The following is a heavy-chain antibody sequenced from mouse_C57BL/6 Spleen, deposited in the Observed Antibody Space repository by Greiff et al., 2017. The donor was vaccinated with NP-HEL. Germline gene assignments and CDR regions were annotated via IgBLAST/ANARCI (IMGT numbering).Heavy chain of an antibody. CDR3: ARQGTTAHYFDY. D-gene: IGHD1-2*01. Sequence: EVKLVESGGDLVKPGGSLKLSCAASGFTFSSYGMSWVRQTPDKRLEWVATISSGGSYTYYPDSVKGRFTISRDNAKNTLYLQMSSLKSEDTAMYYCARQGTTAHYFDYWGQGTTLTVSS. CDR2: ISSGGSYT. CDR1: GFTFSSYG. V-gene: IGHV5-6*01. J-gene: IGHJ2*01.